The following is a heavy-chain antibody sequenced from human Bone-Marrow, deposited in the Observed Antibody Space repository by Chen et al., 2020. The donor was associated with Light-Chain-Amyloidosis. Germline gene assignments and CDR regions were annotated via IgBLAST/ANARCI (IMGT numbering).Heavy chain of an antibody. Sequence: QVQLQQWGAGLLKPSETLSLTCAVYGGSFSGYYWSWIRQPPGKGLEWIGEINHSGSTNYNPPLKSRVTISVDTSKNQFSLKLSSVTAADTAVYYCARGAPYYDFWSGYYTRYYYYYMDVWGKGTTVTVSS. CDR1: GGSFSGYY. CDR2: INHSGST. D-gene: IGHD3-3*01. V-gene: IGHV4-34*01. J-gene: IGHJ6*03. CDR3: ARGAPYYDFWSGYYTRYYYYYMDV.